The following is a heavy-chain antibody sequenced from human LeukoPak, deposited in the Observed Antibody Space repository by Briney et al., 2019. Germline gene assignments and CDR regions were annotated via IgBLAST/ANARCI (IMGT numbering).Heavy chain of an antibody. J-gene: IGHJ4*02. CDR2: INHSGST. Sequence: PSETLSLTCAVYGGSFSGYYWSWIRQPPGKGLEWIGEINHSGSTNYNPSLKSRVTISVDTSKNQFSLKLSSVTAADTAVYYCARGMRGPSGGSCSVYWGQGTLVTVSS. V-gene: IGHV4-34*01. CDR3: ARGMRGPSGGSCSVY. CDR1: GGSFSGYY. D-gene: IGHD2-15*01.